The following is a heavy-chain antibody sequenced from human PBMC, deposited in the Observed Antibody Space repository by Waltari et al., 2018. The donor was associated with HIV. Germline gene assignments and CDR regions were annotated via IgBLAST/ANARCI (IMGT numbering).Heavy chain of an antibody. Sequence: QVHLVESGGTVVQPGKSLRLSCVTDGFTLTDYAMSWFRQTPGAGLQWVASFWPDGNTRFYGPFGRGRFSISRDNTKKTVFLQMRALRADDTGVYFCARQGNTGTYFGGHRWGRGT. CDR1: GFTLTDYA. V-gene: IGHV3-33*01. D-gene: IGHD3-10*01. CDR3: ARQGNTGTYFGGHR. CDR2: FWPDGNTR. J-gene: IGHJ4*02.